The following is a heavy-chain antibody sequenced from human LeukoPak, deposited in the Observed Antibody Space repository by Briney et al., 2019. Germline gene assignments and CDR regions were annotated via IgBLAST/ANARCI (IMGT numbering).Heavy chain of an antibody. D-gene: IGHD2-15*01. J-gene: IGHJ6*03. V-gene: IGHV4-34*01. CDR1: GGAFSGYY. CDR3: ARGNFRYCSGGSCYSLMVYYYYYMDV. Sequence: SETLSLTCAVYGGAFSGYYWSWIRQPPGRGLEWIWEINHSGSTNYNPSLKSRVTISVDTSKNQFSLKLSSVTAADTAVYYCARGNFRYCSGGSCYSLMVYYYYYMDVWGKGTTVTVSS. CDR2: INHSGST.